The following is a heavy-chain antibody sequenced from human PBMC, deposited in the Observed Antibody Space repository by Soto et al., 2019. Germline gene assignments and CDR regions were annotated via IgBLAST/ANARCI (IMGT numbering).Heavy chain of an antibody. V-gene: IGHV4-38-2*02. Sequence: SETLSLTCAVSTYSIRSDYHWGWIRQPPGKGLEWIGSIYHSGSTYHNPSLKSRVTISVDTSKNQISLKLSSVTAADSAVYYCAREVRYSSGWYPNYYFDYWGQGTMVTVSS. D-gene: IGHD6-19*01. CDR1: TYSIRSDYH. CDR3: AREVRYSSGWYPNYYFDY. J-gene: IGHJ4*02. CDR2: IYHSGST.